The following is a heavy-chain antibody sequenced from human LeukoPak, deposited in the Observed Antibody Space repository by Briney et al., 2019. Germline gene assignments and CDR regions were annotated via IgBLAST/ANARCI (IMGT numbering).Heavy chain of an antibody. CDR2: IIPIFGTA. Sequence: EASVTVSCKPSGGTFSSYAISWMRQAPGQGLEWMGGIIPIFGTANYAQKFQGRVTITADESTSTAYMELSSLRSEDTAVYYCARSRPWSSGCGYWGQGTLVTVSS. D-gene: IGHD6-19*01. J-gene: IGHJ4*02. V-gene: IGHV1-69*01. CDR3: ARSRPWSSGCGY. CDR1: GGTFSSYA.